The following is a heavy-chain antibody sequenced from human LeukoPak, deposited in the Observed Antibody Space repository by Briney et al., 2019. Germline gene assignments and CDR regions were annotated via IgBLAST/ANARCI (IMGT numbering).Heavy chain of an antibody. CDR2: ISAYNGNT. J-gene: IGHJ4*02. V-gene: IGHV1-18*04. CDR1: GYTFTSYG. Sequence: ASVKVSCKASGYTFTSYGISWVRQAPGQGLEWMGWISAYNGNTNYAQKLQGRVTMTTDTSTSTAYMELRSLRSDDTAVYYCARSTPGDTATAAPDYWGQGTLVTVSS. D-gene: IGHD5-18*01. CDR3: ARSTPGDTATAAPDY.